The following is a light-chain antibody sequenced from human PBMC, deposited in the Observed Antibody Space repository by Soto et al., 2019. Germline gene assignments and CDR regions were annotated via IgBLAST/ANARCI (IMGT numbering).Light chain of an antibody. CDR1: QSISTY. Sequence: DSQMSQAPSSLSASVGDSVTITCRASQSISTYLNWYQQKPGKAPNLLIFAASTLQSGVPSRFSGSGSGTDFTLTIRSLQPEDFATYYCQQSYTAPLTFGGGTK. V-gene: IGKV1-39*01. CDR2: AAS. CDR3: QQSYTAPLT. J-gene: IGKJ4*01.